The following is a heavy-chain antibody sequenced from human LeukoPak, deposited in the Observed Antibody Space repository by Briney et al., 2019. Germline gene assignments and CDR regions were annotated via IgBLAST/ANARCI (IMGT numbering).Heavy chain of an antibody. CDR2: ISGSGGST. J-gene: IGHJ4*02. V-gene: IGHV3-23*01. CDR3: AKNGFRSYYFDY. D-gene: IGHD3-3*01. Sequence: GGSLRLSCAVSGFTVSSGAMAWVRQGPGKGLEWVSVISGSGGSTYSADSAKGRFTISRDNSKNILYLQMNSLRAEDTAVYFCAKNGFRSYYFDYWGQGTLVTVSS. CDR1: GFTVSSGA.